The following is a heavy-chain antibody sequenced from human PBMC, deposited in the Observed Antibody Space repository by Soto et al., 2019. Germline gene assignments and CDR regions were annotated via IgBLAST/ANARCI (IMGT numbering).Heavy chain of an antibody. V-gene: IGHV3-30*04. CDR3: ARDGGRCIFSETNGMDI. CDR2: VSYDRSKG. D-gene: IGHD3-16*01. Sequence: QVQLVESGGGVVQPGTSLRLSCAASGFTFSSYAMHWVRQAPGKGLEWVAVVSYDRSKGYYIDSVKGRFTISRDNYKSTQYLQMNSVRVEDTAVYYSARDGGRCIFSETNGMDIWGQGTTVTASS. CDR1: GFTFSSYA. J-gene: IGHJ6*02.